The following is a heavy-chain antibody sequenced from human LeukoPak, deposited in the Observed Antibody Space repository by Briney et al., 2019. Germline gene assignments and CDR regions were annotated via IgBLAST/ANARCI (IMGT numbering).Heavy chain of an antibody. Sequence: PSETLSLTCTVSGGSISSYYWSWIRQPPGKGLEWIGYIYYSGSTNYNPSLKSRVTISVDTSKNQFSLKLSSVTAADTAVYYCARHIGEGSGWYPSGIDYWGQGTLVTVSS. CDR1: GGSISSYY. CDR3: ARHIGEGSGWYPSGIDY. CDR2: IYYSGST. V-gene: IGHV4-59*08. J-gene: IGHJ4*02. D-gene: IGHD6-19*01.